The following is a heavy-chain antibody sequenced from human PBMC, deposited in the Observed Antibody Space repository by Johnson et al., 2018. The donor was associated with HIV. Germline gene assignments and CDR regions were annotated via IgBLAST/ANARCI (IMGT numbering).Heavy chain of an antibody. CDR3: AKETRDSRSAFDV. V-gene: IGHV3-30*14. D-gene: IGHD4-11*01. CDR2: MSFDGSNK. Sequence: QVQLVESGGGLVQPGGSLRLSCAASGFTFSSYAMHWVRQAPGKGLEWVALMSFDGSNKYYADSVKGRFTISRDNSKNTLYLQMNNLRPEDTAVYYCAKETRDSRSAFDVWGQGTLVTVSS. CDR1: GFTFSSYA. J-gene: IGHJ3*01.